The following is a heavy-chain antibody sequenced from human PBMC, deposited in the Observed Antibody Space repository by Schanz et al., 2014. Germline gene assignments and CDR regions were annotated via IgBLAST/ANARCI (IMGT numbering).Heavy chain of an antibody. Sequence: EVQLLESGGGLVEPGGSLRLSGAASGFSFSGNAMGWVRQARGKGLEWVSAMNESHSTIYYADSVRGRFTISRDNAENTLFLQMNSLRAEDTAVYYCARKVVATIGGYYDNWGQGTLXTVSS. CDR3: ARKVVATIGGYYDN. J-gene: IGHJ4*02. CDR2: MNESHSTI. CDR1: GFSFSGNA. D-gene: IGHD5-12*01. V-gene: IGHV3-23*01.